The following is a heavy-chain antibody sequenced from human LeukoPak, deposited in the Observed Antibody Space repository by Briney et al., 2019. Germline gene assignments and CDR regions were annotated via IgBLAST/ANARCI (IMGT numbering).Heavy chain of an antibody. J-gene: IGHJ5*02. V-gene: IGHV5-51*01. D-gene: IGHD1-7*01. Sequence: GESLKISCKGSGYSFTNYWIGWVRQMPGKGLEWMGMISPADSNARYSPSFQGQVTFSADKSINTAYLQWSSLTASDTAIYYCARAIAPYKWNYVWFDPWGQGTLVTVSS. CDR2: ISPADSNA. CDR3: ARAIAPYKWNYVWFDP. CDR1: GYSFTNYW.